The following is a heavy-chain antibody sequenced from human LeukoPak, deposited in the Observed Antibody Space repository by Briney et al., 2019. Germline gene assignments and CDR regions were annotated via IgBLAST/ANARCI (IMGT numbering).Heavy chain of an antibody. D-gene: IGHD1-1*01. CDR3: AKGQELDDGVFDS. CDR1: GFTFSDYA. V-gene: IGHV3-23*01. Sequence: GRSLRLSCTASGFTFSDYAMTWVRQAPGKGLEWVSTIRSNGETTYNADSVKGRFTISRDNSKKTLYLQLNSLRVEDTAIYYCAKGQELDDGVFDSWGQGTLVTVSS. CDR2: IRSNGETT. J-gene: IGHJ5*01.